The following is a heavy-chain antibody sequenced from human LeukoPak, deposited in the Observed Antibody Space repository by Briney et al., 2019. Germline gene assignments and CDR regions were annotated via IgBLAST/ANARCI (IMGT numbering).Heavy chain of an antibody. CDR3: ARDRCRGGSCQHDY. CDR1: GFTFSDYY. CDR2: INFGGDTI. V-gene: IGHV3-11*01. J-gene: IGHJ4*02. D-gene: IGHD2-15*01. Sequence: GGSLRLSCAASGFTFSDYYMSWIRQAPGMGLEWVSYINFGGDTIYYADSVKGRFTISRDNGKNSLYLQMNSLRVDDTAVYYCARDRCRGGSCQHDYWGQGTLVTVSS.